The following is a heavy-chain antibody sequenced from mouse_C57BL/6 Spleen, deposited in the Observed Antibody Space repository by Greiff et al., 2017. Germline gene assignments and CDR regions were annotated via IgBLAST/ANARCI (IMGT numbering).Heavy chain of an antibody. CDR1: GYTFTSYW. V-gene: IGHV1-64*01. Sequence: QVQLQQPGAELVKPGASVKLSCKASGYTFTSYWMHWVKQRPGQGLEWIGMIHPNSGSTNYNEKFKSKATLTVAKSSSTAYMQLSSLTSEDSAVYYCARSVTTVVATRYYFDYWGQGTTLTVSS. J-gene: IGHJ2*01. D-gene: IGHD1-1*01. CDR3: ARSVTTVVATRYYFDY. CDR2: IHPNSGST.